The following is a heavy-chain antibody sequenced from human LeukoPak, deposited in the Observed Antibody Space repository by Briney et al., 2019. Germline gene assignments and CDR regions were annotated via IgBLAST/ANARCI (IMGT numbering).Heavy chain of an antibody. CDR3: TRVGYCSTTSCYWFGY. CDR1: GFTFGDYA. V-gene: IGHV3-49*04. CDR2: IRSETYGGTT. D-gene: IGHD2-2*01. J-gene: IGHJ4*02. Sequence: GGSLRLSCTASGFTFGDYAMSWVRQAPGKGLECVGFIRSETYGGTTEYAASVKGRFTISRDDSKSIAYLQMNSLKAEDTAVYYCTRVGYCSTTSCYWFGYWGQGTLVTVSS.